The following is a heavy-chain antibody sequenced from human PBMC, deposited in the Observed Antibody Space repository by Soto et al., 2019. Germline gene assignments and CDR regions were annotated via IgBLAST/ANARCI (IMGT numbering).Heavy chain of an antibody. CDR2: ISAYNGNT. Sequence: ASVKVSCKASGYTFTSYGMSWVRQAPGQGLEWMGWISAYNGNTNYAQKFQGRVTITAGESTSTAYMELSSLRSEDTAVYYCARARAVVTATLSGWGQGTLVTVSS. CDR3: ARARAVVTATLSG. CDR1: GYTFTSYG. V-gene: IGHV1-18*01. D-gene: IGHD2-21*02. J-gene: IGHJ4*02.